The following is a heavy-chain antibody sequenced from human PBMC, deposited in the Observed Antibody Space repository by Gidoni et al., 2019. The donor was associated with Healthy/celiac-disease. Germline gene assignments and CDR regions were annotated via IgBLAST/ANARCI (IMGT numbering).Heavy chain of an antibody. CDR1: GGSISSYY. CDR3: AREDDFSVFDY. V-gene: IGHV4-59*01. CDR2: IYYSGTT. J-gene: IGHJ4*02. Sequence: QVQLQESGPGLVKPSETLSLTCTVSGGSISSYYWSWIRQPPGKGLEWIGSIYYSGTTNYNPALKSRVTISVDTSKNQFSLKLSSVTAADTAVYYCAREDDFSVFDYWGQGTLVTVSS. D-gene: IGHD3-3*01.